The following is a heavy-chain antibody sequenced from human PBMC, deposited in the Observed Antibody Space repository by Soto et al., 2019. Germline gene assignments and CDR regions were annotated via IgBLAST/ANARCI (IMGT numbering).Heavy chain of an antibody. J-gene: IGHJ4*02. CDR2: IYYSVST. Sequence: LSLTSPVLGASLNRGDYYRIWISRPPGKGLEWIGHIYYSVSTYYNPSLKSRAGISVDSSKSQVSLKLTSVTAADTAVYFCARILMNYYRWEYWGQGARVTGSA. D-gene: IGHD3-10*01. CDR3: ARILMNYYRWEY. CDR1: GASLNRGDYY. V-gene: IGHV4-30-4*01.